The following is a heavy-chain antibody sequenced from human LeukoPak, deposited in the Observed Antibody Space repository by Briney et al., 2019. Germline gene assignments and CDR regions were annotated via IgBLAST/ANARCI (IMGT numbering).Heavy chain of an antibody. Sequence: PSETLSLTCTVSGVSIMSYYWSWIRQPPGRGLEWIGYVYHSGSTNYNPSLQSRVIISVDTSKNQVSPKLNSVTTADTAVYYCARSRVWSDYWGYFDFWGQGTLVTVSS. CDR3: ARSRVWSDYWGYFDF. CDR1: GVSIMSYY. V-gene: IGHV4-59*01. D-gene: IGHD3-3*01. J-gene: IGHJ4*02. CDR2: VYHSGST.